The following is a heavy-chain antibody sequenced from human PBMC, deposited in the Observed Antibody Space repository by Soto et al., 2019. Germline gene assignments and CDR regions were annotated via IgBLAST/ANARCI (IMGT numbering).Heavy chain of an antibody. CDR1: GFTFSSYS. CDR2: ISSSSSTI. V-gene: IGHV3-48*01. Sequence: GGSLRLSCAGSGFTFSSYSMNWVRQAPGKGLECISYISSSSSTIYYADSVKGRFTISRDNAKNSLYLQMNSLRAEDTAVYYCARVRSSSGLGGDYYMDVWGKGTTVTVSS. D-gene: IGHD6-6*01. J-gene: IGHJ6*03. CDR3: ARVRSSSGLGGDYYMDV.